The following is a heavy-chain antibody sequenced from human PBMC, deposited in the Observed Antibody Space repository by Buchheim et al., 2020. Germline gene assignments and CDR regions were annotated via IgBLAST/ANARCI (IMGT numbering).Heavy chain of an antibody. D-gene: IGHD3-3*01. Sequence: QVQLVESGGGLVKPGGSLRLSCAASGFTFSDYYMSWIRQAPGKGLEWVSYISSSGSTIYYADSVKGRFTISRDNSKNTLYLQMNSLRAEDTAVYYCAKDQEVTYYDFWSGYLSHNWFDPWGQGTL. CDR2: ISSSGSTI. CDR1: GFTFSDYY. CDR3: AKDQEVTYYDFWSGYLSHNWFDP. J-gene: IGHJ5*02. V-gene: IGHV3-11*01.